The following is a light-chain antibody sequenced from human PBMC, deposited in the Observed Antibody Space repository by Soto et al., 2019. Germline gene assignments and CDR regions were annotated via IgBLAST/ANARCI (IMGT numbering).Light chain of an antibody. V-gene: IGKV3-15*01. CDR1: QNVGSN. Sequence: EIVMTQSPGTLSVSPGERATLSCRASQNVGSNLAWYQQKPGQAPRLLIYGASTRATGIPARFSGSVSGTEFTLTISSQQSEDFAVYDCKQYKNWTFGQGTKVEIK. CDR3: KQYKNWT. J-gene: IGKJ1*01. CDR2: GAS.